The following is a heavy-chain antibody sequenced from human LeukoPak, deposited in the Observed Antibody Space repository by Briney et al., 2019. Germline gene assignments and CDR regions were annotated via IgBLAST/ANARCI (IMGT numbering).Heavy chain of an antibody. J-gene: IGHJ4*02. V-gene: IGHV4-59*01. CDR2: IYYSGST. D-gene: IGHD6-13*01. Sequence: SETLSLTCTVSGGSISSYYWSWIRQPPGKGLEWIGYIYYSGSTNYNPSLKSRVTISVDTSKNQFSLKLSSVTAADAAVYYCARMAAAKSAALDYWGQGTLVTVSS. CDR1: GGSISSYY. CDR3: ARMAAAKSAALDY.